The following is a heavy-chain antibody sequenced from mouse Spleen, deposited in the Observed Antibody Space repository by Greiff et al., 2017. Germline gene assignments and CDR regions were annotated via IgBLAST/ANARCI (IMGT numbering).Heavy chain of an antibody. V-gene: IGHV14-1*01. J-gene: IGHJ4*01. D-gene: IGHD1-1*01. Sequence: EVQLQQSGAELVRPGASVKLSCTASGFNIKDYYMHWVKQRPEQGLEWIGRIDPEDGDTEYAPKFQGKATMTADTSSNTAYLQLSSLTSEDTAVYYCTRDYYGSSYRDYAMDYWGQGTSVTVSS. CDR1: GFNIKDYY. CDR2: IDPEDGDT. CDR3: TRDYYGSSYRDYAMDY.